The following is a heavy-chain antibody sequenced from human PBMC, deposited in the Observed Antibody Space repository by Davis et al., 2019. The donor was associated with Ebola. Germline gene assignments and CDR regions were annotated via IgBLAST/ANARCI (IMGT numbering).Heavy chain of an antibody. CDR1: GGSISRGGSY. D-gene: IGHD3-22*01. CDR2: IYYSGST. V-gene: IGHV4-31*02. J-gene: IGHJ6*03. Sequence: SCTVSGGSISRGGSYWTWIRQHPGKGLEWIGYIYYSGSTYYKPSLKSRVTISLDTSKSQFSLNLYSVTAADTAEYYCARDLRYDSSGYDYYFYMDVWGKGTTVTVSS. CDR3: ARDLRYDSSGYDYYFYMDV.